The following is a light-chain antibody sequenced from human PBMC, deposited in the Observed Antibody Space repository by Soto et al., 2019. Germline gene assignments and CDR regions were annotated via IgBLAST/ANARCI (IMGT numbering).Light chain of an antibody. J-gene: IGLJ1*01. CDR2: EVN. CDR1: SXDVGGYNY. CDR3: SPKTSGRTPFV. V-gene: IGLV2-14*01. Sequence: QSVLTQPASVSGSPGQSITISCTGTSXDVGGYNYVSWYQQHPGNAPRLMIYEVNNRPSGVPNRFSGSKSGNTASLTISGLQAEDEADYYCSPKTSGRTPFVFGTGTKVTVL.